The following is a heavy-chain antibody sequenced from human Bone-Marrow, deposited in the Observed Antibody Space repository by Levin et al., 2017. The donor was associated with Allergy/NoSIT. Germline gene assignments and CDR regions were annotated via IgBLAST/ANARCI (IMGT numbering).Heavy chain of an antibody. D-gene: IGHD3-9*01. J-gene: IGHJ5*02. Sequence: SETLSLTCTVSGGSISSSSYYWGWIRQPPGKGLEWIGSIYYSGSTYYNPSLKSRVTISVDTSKNQFSLKLSSVTAADTAVYYCARDLVYYDILTGYYRGYNWFDPWGQGTLVTVSS. CDR1: GGSISSSSYY. CDR3: ARDLVYYDILTGYYRGYNWFDP. V-gene: IGHV4-39*07. CDR2: IYYSGST.